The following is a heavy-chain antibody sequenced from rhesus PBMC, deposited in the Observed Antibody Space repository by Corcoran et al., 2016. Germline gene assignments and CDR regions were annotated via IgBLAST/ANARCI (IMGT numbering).Heavy chain of an antibody. CDR3: ATETVVTTGSLSY. V-gene: IGHV3S5*01. Sequence: EVQLVETGGGLVQPGGSLKLSCVASGFIFSNYDLIWVRQAPGKGLEWVSGITSGWGNTYYADPGKGRFTISRDNSQNPLSLQMNNLRAEDTAVYYCATETVVTTGSLSYWGQGVLVTVSS. J-gene: IGHJ4*01. CDR1: GFIFSNYD. D-gene: IGHD4-23*01. CDR2: ITSGWGNT.